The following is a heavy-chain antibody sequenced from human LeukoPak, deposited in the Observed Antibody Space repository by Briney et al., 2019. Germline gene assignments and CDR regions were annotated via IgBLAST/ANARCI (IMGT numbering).Heavy chain of an antibody. D-gene: IGHD3-22*01. Sequence: SETLSLTCTVSGYSISSGYYWGWIRQPPGKGLEWIGSIYHSGSTYYNPSLKSRVTISVDTSKNQFSLKLSSVTAADTAVYYCARGITMIVVVTSFDIWGQGTMVTVSS. J-gene: IGHJ3*02. CDR1: GYSISSGYY. CDR3: ARGITMIVVVTSFDI. CDR2: IYHSGST. V-gene: IGHV4-38-2*02.